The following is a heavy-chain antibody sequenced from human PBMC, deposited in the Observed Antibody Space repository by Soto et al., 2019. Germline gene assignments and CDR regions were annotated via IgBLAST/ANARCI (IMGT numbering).Heavy chain of an antibody. V-gene: IGHV5-51*01. J-gene: IGHJ6*02. CDR2: IYPGDSDT. CDR3: TLSYGDSYYYYYGMDV. D-gene: IGHD4-17*01. Sequence: GESLKISCKGSGYSFTSYWIGWVRQMPGKGLEWMGIIYPGDSDTRYSPSFQGQVTISADKSISTAYLQWSSLKASDTAMYYCTLSYGDSYYYYYGMDVWGQGPTVTVSS. CDR1: GYSFTSYW.